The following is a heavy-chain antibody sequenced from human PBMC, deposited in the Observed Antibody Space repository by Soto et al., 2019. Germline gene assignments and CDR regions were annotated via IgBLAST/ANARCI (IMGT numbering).Heavy chain of an antibody. CDR2: MNPNSGNT. D-gene: IGHD1-26*01. CDR3: ARDVVVGATPHNWFDP. Sequence: SVKVSCKASGYTFTSYDINWVRQATGQGLEWMGWMNPNSGNTGYAQKFQGRVTMTRNTSISTAYMELSSLRSEDTAVYYCARDVVVGATPHNWFDPWGQGTLVTVSS. V-gene: IGHV1-8*01. J-gene: IGHJ5*02. CDR1: GYTFTSYD.